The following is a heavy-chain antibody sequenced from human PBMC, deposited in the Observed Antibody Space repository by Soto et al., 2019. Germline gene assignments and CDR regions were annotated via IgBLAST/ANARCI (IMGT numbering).Heavy chain of an antibody. CDR2: ISGSGGDT. V-gene: IGHV3-23*01. Sequence: GGSLRLSCVASGFTFSSYAMTWVRQAPGKGLEWVSSISGSGGDTYYADSVKGRFTISRDNSKNTLYLQMNSLRAEDTAIYYCAKDGASVQFVYYDFWTGWGQGTLVTVSS. CDR1: GFTFSSYA. J-gene: IGHJ4*02. CDR3: AKDGASVQFVYYDFWTG. D-gene: IGHD3-3*01.